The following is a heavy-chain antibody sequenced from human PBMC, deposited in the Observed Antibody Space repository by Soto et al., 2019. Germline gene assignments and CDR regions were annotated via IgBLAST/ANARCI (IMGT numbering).Heavy chain of an antibody. CDR2: IIPIFYIA. J-gene: IGHJ6*02. CDR3: AREDRDRETGLVPAAIEGMDV. D-gene: IGHD2-2*01. CDR1: GGTFSRYS. V-gene: IGHV1-69*08. Sequence: QVQLVQSGAEVKKPGSSVKVSCKASGGTFSRYSITWVRQAPGHGLEWIGRIIPIFYIASYAQKFQSRVTITADESTRTAYMELSSLRSDDTAVYYCAREDRDRETGLVPAAIEGMDVWGQGPTVTVSS.